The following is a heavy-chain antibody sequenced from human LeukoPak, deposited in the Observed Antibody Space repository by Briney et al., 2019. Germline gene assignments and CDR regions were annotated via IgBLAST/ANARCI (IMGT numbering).Heavy chain of an antibody. D-gene: IGHD6-13*01. J-gene: IGHJ4*02. V-gene: IGHV1-2*02. CDR3: SRERRSNFDS. Sequence: ASVTVSFMASVYTFTDYYMHWVRQAPGQGLAWMGWINPNSGGTNFAQKFQGRVTMTRDTANSKAYMELNRLRSDDTAVYYYSRERRSNFDSWGQGTLVTVSS. CDR2: INPNSGGT. CDR1: VYTFTDYY.